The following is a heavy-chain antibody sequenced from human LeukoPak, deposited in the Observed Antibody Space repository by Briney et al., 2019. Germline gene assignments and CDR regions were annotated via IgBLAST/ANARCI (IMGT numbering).Heavy chain of an antibody. CDR3: ARDGRGGSYYTDY. Sequence: GGSLRLSCAASGFNFSSYGMHWVRQAPGKGLQWVAAIWYDDTNKYYADSVRDRFTISRDNSRNTLYLQMNSLRAEDTAVYYCARDGRGGSYYTDYWGQGTLVTVSS. CDR1: GFNFSSYG. D-gene: IGHD1-26*01. CDR2: IWYDDTNK. V-gene: IGHV3-33*01. J-gene: IGHJ4*02.